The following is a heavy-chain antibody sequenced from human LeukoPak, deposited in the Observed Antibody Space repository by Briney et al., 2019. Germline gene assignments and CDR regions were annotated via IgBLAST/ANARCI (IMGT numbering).Heavy chain of an antibody. CDR3: ARDGGPGLSGSQGDFDY. V-gene: IGHV1-2*02. Sequence: ASVKVSCKASGYTFTGYYMHWVRQAPGQGLEWMGWINPNSGGTNYAQKFQGRVTMTRDTSISTAYMELSRLRSDDTAVYYWARDGGPGLSGSQGDFDYWGQGTLVTVSS. J-gene: IGHJ4*02. D-gene: IGHD1-26*01. CDR1: GYTFTGYY. CDR2: INPNSGGT.